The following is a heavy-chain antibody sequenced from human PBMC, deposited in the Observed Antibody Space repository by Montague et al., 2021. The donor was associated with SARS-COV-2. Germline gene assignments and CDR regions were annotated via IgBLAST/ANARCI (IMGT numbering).Heavy chain of an antibody. CDR2: INHRGTS. Sequence: SETLSLTCAVYGWSFTDYYWSLVRQPPGKGLEWIGEINHRGTSNYNPSLKSRVSISVDTSKNQFSLYLGSVTAADTAVYYCARGRQHFNMIVVVMTGGEYYFDYWDQGTLVTVSS. CDR1: GWSFTDYY. V-gene: IGHV4-34*01. J-gene: IGHJ4*02. D-gene: IGHD3-22*01. CDR3: ARGRQHFNMIVVVMTGGEYYFDY.